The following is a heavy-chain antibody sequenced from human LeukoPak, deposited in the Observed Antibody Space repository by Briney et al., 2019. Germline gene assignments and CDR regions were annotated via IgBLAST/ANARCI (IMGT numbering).Heavy chain of an antibody. CDR1: GDSINSYY. CDR3: ARRIFGSSGYYGNFDY. D-gene: IGHD3-22*01. J-gene: IGHJ4*02. CDR2: IYYRGSA. V-gene: IGHV4-59*12. Sequence: SETLSPTCTVSGDSINSYYWSWIRQPPGKGLEWLGYIYYRGSANYNPSLKSRVTISIDTSKNQFSLKLTSVTAADTAVYYCARRIFGSSGYYGNFDYWGQGTLVTVSS.